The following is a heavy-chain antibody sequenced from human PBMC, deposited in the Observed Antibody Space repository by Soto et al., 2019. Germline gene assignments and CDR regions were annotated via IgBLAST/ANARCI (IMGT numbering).Heavy chain of an antibody. D-gene: IGHD3-10*01. CDR2: IIPDFGTT. V-gene: IGHV1-69*18. CDR3: ARDGGFGELKY. J-gene: IGHJ4*02. CDR1: GDTFSGYP. Sequence: QVRLVQSGAELKKPGSSVKVSCKASGDTFSGYPINWVRQAPGEGLEWMRRIIPDFGTTNDAQRFEGRVTFTADESTNTAYMELRGLLSEDTAVYYCARDGGFGELKYWGPGTLVTVSS.